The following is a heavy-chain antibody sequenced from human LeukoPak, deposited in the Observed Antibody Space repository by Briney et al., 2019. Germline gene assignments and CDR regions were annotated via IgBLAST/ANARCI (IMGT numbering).Heavy chain of an antibody. CDR3: ARDLENGSEGGP. CDR2: ISSNGGST. Sequence: GGSLRLSCAASGFTFSSYAMHWVRQAPGKGLEYVSAISSNGGSTYYANSVKGRFTISRDNSKNTLYLQMGSLRAEDMAVYYCARDLENGSEGGPWGQGTLVTVSS. J-gene: IGHJ5*02. V-gene: IGHV3-64*01. D-gene: IGHD6-19*01. CDR1: GFTFSSYA.